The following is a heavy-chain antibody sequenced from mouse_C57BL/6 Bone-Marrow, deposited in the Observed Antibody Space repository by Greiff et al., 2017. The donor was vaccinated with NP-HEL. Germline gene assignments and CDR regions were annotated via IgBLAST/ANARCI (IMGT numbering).Heavy chain of an antibody. CDR1: GYAFSSSW. Sequence: VKLMESGPELVKPGASVKISCKASGYAFSSSWMNWVKQRPGKGLEWIGRIYPGDGDTNYNGKFKGKATLTADKSSSTAYMQLSSLTSEDSAVYFCARPLITTVVAERGFDVWGTGTTVTVSS. J-gene: IGHJ1*03. CDR3: ARPLITTVVAERGFDV. V-gene: IGHV1-82*01. CDR2: IYPGDGDT. D-gene: IGHD1-1*01.